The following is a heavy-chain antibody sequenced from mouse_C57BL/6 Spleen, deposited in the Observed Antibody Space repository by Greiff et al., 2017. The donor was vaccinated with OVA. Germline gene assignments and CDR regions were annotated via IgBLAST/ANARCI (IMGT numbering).Heavy chain of an antibody. CDR2: ISGGGGNT. CDR1: GFTFSSYT. V-gene: IGHV5-9*01. J-gene: IGHJ3*01. Sequence: EVMLVESGGGLVKPGGSLKLSCAASGFTFSSYTMSWVRQTPEKRLEWVATISGGGGNTYYPDSVKGRFTISRDNAKNTLYLQMSSLRSEDTALYYCARNGLAWFAYWGQGTLVTVSA. D-gene: IGHD1-2*01. CDR3: ARNGLAWFAY.